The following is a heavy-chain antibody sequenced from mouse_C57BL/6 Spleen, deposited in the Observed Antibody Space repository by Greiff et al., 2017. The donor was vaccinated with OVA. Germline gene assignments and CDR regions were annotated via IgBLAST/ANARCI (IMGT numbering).Heavy chain of an antibody. J-gene: IGHJ2*01. CDR3: ARAGGYDVYYFDY. V-gene: IGHV3-6*01. Sequence: ESGPGLVKPSQSLSLTCSVTGYSITSGYYWNWIRQFPGNKLEWMGYISYDGSNNYNPSLKNRISITRDTSKNQFFLKLNSVTTEDTATYYCARAGGYDVYYFDYWGQGTTLTVSS. CDR1: GYSITSGYY. CDR2: ISYDGSN. D-gene: IGHD2-2*01.